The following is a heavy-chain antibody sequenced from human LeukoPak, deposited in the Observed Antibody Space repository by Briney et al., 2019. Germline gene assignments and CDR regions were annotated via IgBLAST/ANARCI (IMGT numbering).Heavy chain of an antibody. CDR1: GGSISSGGYY. D-gene: IGHD4-11*01. Sequence: PSETLSLTCTVSGGSISSGGYYWSWIRQPPGKGLEWIGYIYYSGSTNYNPSLKSRVTISVDTSKNQFSLKLSSVTAADTAVYYCARARMTTVYPFDYWGQGTLVTVSS. J-gene: IGHJ4*02. V-gene: IGHV4-61*08. CDR2: IYYSGST. CDR3: ARARMTTVYPFDY.